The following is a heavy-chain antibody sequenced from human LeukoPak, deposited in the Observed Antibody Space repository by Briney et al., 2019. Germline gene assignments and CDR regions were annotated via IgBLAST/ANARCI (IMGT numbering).Heavy chain of an antibody. CDR2: LTDSGGTT. V-gene: IGHV3-23*01. CDR1: GFTFSSYA. D-gene: IGHD5-24*01. CDR3: AKKRDAFDI. Sequence: GGSLRLSCVASGFTFSSYAMGWVRQAPGKRPEWVSSLTDSGGTTYYVDSVKGRFTISRDNSKNTLYLHMNSLRADDTAMYYCAKKRDAFDIWGQGTVVAVSS. J-gene: IGHJ3*02.